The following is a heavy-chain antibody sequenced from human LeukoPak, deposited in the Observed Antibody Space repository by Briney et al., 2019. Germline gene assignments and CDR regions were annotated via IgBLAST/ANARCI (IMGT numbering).Heavy chain of an antibody. Sequence: GGPLRLSCAASGFIFSDYSMNWVRQAPGKGLEWVSFISSSRRTVYYEVSVKGRFHVSRDNAKTSLYLQMNSLRAEATAVSYCAREAIFPSITPSDYWGQGTLVTVSS. J-gene: IGHJ4*02. CDR2: ISSSRRTV. CDR1: GFIFSDYS. D-gene: IGHD4-23*01. V-gene: IGHV3-48*01. CDR3: AREAIFPSITPSDY.